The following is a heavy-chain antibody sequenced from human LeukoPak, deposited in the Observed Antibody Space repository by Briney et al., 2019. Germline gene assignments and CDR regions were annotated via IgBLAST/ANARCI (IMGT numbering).Heavy chain of an antibody. J-gene: IGHJ4*02. CDR3: ARPGRPENYGRGEVDY. Sequence: PGGSLRLSCAASGIALNTNDMNWVRQAPGKGLEWIGSIYYSGSTYNNPSLKSRVTISVDTSKNQFSLKLSSVTAADTAVYYCARPGRPENYGRGEVDYWGQGTLVTVSS. D-gene: IGHD1-7*01. V-gene: IGHV4-39*01. CDR1: GIALNTND. CDR2: IYYSGST.